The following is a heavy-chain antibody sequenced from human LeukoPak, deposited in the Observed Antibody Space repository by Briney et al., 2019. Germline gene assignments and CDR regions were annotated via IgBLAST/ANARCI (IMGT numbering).Heavy chain of an antibody. J-gene: IGHJ4*02. V-gene: IGHV1-69*05. CDR1: GGTFSSYA. D-gene: IGHD6-19*01. Sequence: SSVKVSCKASGGTFSSYAISWVRQAPGQGLEWMGGIIPIFSTANYAQKFQGRVTITTDESTSTAYMELSSLRSEDTAVYYCATWAGRGYLFDYWGQGTLVTVSS. CDR3: ATWAGRGYLFDY. CDR2: IIPIFSTA.